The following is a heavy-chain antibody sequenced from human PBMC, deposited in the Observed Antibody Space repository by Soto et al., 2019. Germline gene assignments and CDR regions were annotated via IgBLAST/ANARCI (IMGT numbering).Heavy chain of an antibody. CDR2: IIPIFGTA. Sequence: QVQLVQSGAEVKKPGSSVKVSCKASGGTFSSYAISWVRQAPGQGLEWMGGIIPIFGTANYAQKFQGRGTITADESTSTAYMELSSLRSEDTAVYYCARGSTAAFNYYDILTGYYNTLDYWGKGTLVTVSS. J-gene: IGHJ4*02. CDR1: GGTFSSYA. CDR3: ARGSTAAFNYYDILTGYYNTLDY. D-gene: IGHD3-9*01. V-gene: IGHV1-69*01.